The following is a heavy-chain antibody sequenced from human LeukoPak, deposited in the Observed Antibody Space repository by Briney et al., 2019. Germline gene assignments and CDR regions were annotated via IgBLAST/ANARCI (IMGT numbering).Heavy chain of an antibody. CDR1: GYSISSGCY. Sequence: PSETLSLTCAVSGYSISSGCYWGWIRQPPGKGLEWIGSIYYSGNTYYNPSLKSRLTMSVDTSKNQFSLKLTSVTAADTAVYYCATDKGYRQWFDPWGQGTLVTVSS. D-gene: IGHD5-24*01. J-gene: IGHJ5*02. CDR2: IYYSGNT. CDR3: ATDKGYRQWFDP. V-gene: IGHV4-38-2*02.